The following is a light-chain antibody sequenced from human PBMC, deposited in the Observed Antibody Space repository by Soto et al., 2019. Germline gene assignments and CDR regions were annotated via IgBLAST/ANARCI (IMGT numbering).Light chain of an antibody. CDR1: QSISSW. J-gene: IGKJ4*01. Sequence: DIQMTQSPSTLSASVGDRVTITCRASQSISSWLAWYQQKPGKAPKLLIYKASSLESGVPSRFSGSGAGTEFTLTISSLQPDDFATYYCQQYNSYSLTFGGGTKVEIK. V-gene: IGKV1-5*03. CDR3: QQYNSYSLT. CDR2: KAS.